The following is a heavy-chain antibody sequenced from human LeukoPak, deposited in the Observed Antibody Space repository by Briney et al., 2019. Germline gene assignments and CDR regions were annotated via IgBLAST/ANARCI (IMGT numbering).Heavy chain of an antibody. J-gene: IGHJ4*02. CDR2: IHYSGIT. Sequence: SETLSLTCVVSGGSISGSSHYWGWVRQPPGKGPEWIVSIHYSGITYYSPSLKSPVTISVDTSKNQFSLKLTSVTAADTAVYYCARHLDYYGSGSYLGLWGQGTQVTVSS. CDR1: GGSISGSSHY. V-gene: IGHV4-39*01. CDR3: ARHLDYYGSGSYLGL. D-gene: IGHD3-10*01.